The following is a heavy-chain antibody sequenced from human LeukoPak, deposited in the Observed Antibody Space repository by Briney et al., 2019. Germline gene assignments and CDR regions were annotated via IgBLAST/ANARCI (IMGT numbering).Heavy chain of an antibody. CDR3: ARGPRDYYYYMDV. V-gene: IGHV3-53*01. J-gene: IGHJ6*03. CDR1: GFTVSSNY. Sequence: GGSLRLSCAASGFTVSSNYMSWVRQAPGKGLEWVSVIYSGGSTYYADSVKGRFTISRDNSKNTLYLQMNSLRAEDTAVYYCARGPRDYYYYMDVWGKGTTATISS. CDR2: IYSGGST.